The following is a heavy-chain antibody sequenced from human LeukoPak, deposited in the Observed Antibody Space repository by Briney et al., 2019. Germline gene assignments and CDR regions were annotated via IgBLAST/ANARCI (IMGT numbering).Heavy chain of an antibody. J-gene: IGHJ4*02. CDR1: GGSISGYY. Sequence: PSETLSLTCTVSGGSISGYYWSWIRQPPGKGLEWIGEINHSGSTNYNPSLKSRATISVDTSKNQFSLKLSSVTAADTAVYYCARIRRDGYNYLKGALDYWGQGTLVTVSS. V-gene: IGHV4-34*01. D-gene: IGHD5-24*01. CDR3: ARIRRDGYNYLKGALDY. CDR2: INHSGST.